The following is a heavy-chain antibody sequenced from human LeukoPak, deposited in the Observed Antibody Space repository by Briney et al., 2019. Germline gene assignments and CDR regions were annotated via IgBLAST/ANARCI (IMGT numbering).Heavy chain of an antibody. CDR3: ARHVKGSRDDYILRASTRFFDL. Sequence: SETLSLTCTVSGGSISSSSYYWGWIRQPPGKGLEWIGEINHSGSTNYNPSLKSRVTISVDTSKNQFSLRLSSVTAADTAVYYCARHVKGSRDDYILRASTRFFDLWGRGTLVTVSS. V-gene: IGHV4-39*01. J-gene: IGHJ2*01. CDR1: GGSISSSSYY. CDR2: INHSGST. D-gene: IGHD5-24*01.